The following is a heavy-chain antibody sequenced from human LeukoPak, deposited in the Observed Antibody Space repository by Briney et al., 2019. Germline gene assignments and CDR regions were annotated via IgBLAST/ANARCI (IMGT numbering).Heavy chain of an antibody. CDR2: INHSGSP. CDR1: GGSFSGYY. D-gene: IGHD2-2*01. Sequence: SETLSLTCAVYGGSFSGYYWSWIRQPPGKGLEWIGEINHSGSPNYNPSLKSRVTISVDTSKNQFSLKLSSVTAADTAVYYCARAASLDFWGQGILVTVSS. V-gene: IGHV4-34*01. CDR3: ARAASLDF. J-gene: IGHJ4*02.